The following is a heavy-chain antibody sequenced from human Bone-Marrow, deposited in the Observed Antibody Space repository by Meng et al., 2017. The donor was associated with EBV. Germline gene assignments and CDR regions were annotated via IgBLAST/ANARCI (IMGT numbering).Heavy chain of an antibody. CDR3: ARDRTSKRFDY. J-gene: IGHJ4*02. D-gene: IGHD2-8*01. CDR2: ISSNSIDI. Sequence: EVQLEESGGGLVKPGESLRLSCAASGFTLRSYSMNWVRLAPGKGLEWVSSISSNSIDIYYADLVKGRFTISRDNAKNSLFLQMNSLRAEDTAVYYCARDRTSKRFDYWGQGTLVTVSS. CDR1: GFTLRSYS. V-gene: IGHV3-21*01.